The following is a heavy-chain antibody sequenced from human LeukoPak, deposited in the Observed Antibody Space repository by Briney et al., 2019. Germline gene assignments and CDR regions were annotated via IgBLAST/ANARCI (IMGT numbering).Heavy chain of an antibody. D-gene: IGHD3-22*01. CDR2: IRYDESTQ. CDR3: AKDASYYDSLDAFDI. Sequence: PGGSLRLSCAASGFTFTKFGMHWVRQAPGKGLEWVAFIRYDESTQYYADSVKGRFTISRDNSKNTLYLQMNSLRAEDTAVYYCAKDASYYDSLDAFDIWGQGTMVTVSS. V-gene: IGHV3-30*02. J-gene: IGHJ3*02. CDR1: GFTFTKFG.